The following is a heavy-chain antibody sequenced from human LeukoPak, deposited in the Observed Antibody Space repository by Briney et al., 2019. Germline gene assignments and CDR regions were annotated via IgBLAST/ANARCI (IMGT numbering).Heavy chain of an antibody. CDR1: GYSISTYYY. D-gene: IGHD3-9*01. V-gene: IGHV3-11*01. CDR2: ISSSGSTI. J-gene: IGHJ5*02. Sequence: LSLTCTVSGYSISTYYYWGWIRQAPGKGLEWVSYISSSGSTIYYADSVKGRFTISRDNAKNSLYLQMNSLRAEDTAVYYCARDPVLRYFDWLTSPSWFDPWGQGTLVTVSS. CDR3: ARDPVLRYFDWLTSPSWFDP.